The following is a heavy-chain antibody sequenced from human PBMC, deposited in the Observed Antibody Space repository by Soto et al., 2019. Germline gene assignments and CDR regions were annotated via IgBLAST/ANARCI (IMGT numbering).Heavy chain of an antibody. CDR1: GYTFTSYA. D-gene: IGHD3-10*01. CDR3: ARDHYYGSGSYYISLVYFDY. Sequence: ASVKVSCKASGYTFTSYAMHWVRQAPGQRLEWMGWINAGNGNTKYSQKFQGRVTITRDTSASTAYMELSSLRSEDTAVYYCARDHYYGSGSYYISLVYFDYWGQGTLVTV. V-gene: IGHV1-3*01. J-gene: IGHJ4*02. CDR2: INAGNGNT.